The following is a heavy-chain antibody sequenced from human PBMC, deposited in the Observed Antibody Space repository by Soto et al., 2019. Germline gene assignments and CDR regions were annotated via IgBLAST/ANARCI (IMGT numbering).Heavy chain of an antibody. CDR1: GGAFSSYA. D-gene: IGHD6-6*01. J-gene: IGHJ6*02. CDR2: IIPIFGTA. Sequence: SVKVSCKASGGAFSSYAISWVRQAPGQGLEWMGGIIPIFGTANYAQKFQGRVTITADESTSTAYMELSSLRSEDTAVYYCARGSSSSFDYYYYGMDVWGQGTTVTVSS. CDR3: ARGSSSSFDYYYYGMDV. V-gene: IGHV1-69*13.